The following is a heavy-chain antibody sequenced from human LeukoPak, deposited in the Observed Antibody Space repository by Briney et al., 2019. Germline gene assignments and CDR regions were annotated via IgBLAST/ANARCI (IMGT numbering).Heavy chain of an antibody. J-gene: IGHJ6*02. Sequence: GGSLRLSCAASGFTFNSYGMHWVRQAPGKGLEWVAVIWYDGSNKYYADSVKGRFTISRDDSKNTLYLQMNSLRAEDTAVYYCARDLGYCSGGSCYSDGMDVWGQGTTVTVSS. V-gene: IGHV3-33*01. CDR3: ARDLGYCSGGSCYSDGMDV. CDR2: IWYDGSNK. D-gene: IGHD2-15*01. CDR1: GFTFNSYG.